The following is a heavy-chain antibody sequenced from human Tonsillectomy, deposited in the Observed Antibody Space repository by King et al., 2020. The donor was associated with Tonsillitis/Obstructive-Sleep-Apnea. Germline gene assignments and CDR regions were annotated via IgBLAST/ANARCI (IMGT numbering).Heavy chain of an antibody. CDR2: IRQDGSEK. Sequence: VQLVESGGGLVQPGESLRLSCEASGFTFRRYWMNWVRQAPGMGLEWGATIRQDGSEKYYVDSVKGRFTISRDNAQNSLYLHMSSLTAEDTAVYYCARDHVHDQWGQGTLVTVSS. CDR3: ARDHVHDQ. J-gene: IGHJ4*02. CDR1: GFTFRRYW. V-gene: IGHV3-7*01.